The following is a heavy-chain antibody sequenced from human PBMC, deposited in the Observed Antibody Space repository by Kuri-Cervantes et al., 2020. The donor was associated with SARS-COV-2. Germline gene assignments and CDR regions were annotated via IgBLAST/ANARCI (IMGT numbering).Heavy chain of an antibody. Sequence: LSLTCAASGFTVSSNYMSWVRQAPGKGLEWVSVIYSGGSTYYADSVKGRFTISRDNSKNTLYLQMNSLRAEDTAVYYCAREAYNYYYDSSGYLLGGAFDIWGQGTMVTVSS. V-gene: IGHV3-53*01. J-gene: IGHJ3*02. CDR2: IYSGGST. D-gene: IGHD3-22*01. CDR3: AREAYNYYYDSSGYLLGGAFDI. CDR1: GFTVSSNY.